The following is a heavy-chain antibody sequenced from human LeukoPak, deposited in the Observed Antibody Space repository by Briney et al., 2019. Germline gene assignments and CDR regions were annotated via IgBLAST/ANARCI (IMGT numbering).Heavy chain of an antibody. Sequence: PGGSLRLSCAASGFTFSSYWMSWVRQAPGKGLEWVANIKQDGREKYYVDSVKGRFTISRDNAKNSLYLQMNSLRAEDTAVYYCARERSLRFLEWSGGSWFDPWGQGTLVTVSS. CDR3: ARERSLRFLEWSGGSWFDP. D-gene: IGHD3-3*01. V-gene: IGHV3-7*01. CDR1: GFTFSSYW. CDR2: IKQDGREK. J-gene: IGHJ5*02.